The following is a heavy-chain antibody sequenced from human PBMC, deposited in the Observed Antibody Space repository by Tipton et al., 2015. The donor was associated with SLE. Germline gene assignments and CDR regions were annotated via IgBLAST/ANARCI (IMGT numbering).Heavy chain of an antibody. CDR1: GYTFTSYY. Sequence: QSGAEVKKPGASVKVSCKASGYTFTSYYMHWVRQAPGQGLEWMGIINPSGGSTSYAQKFQGRVTMTRDTSTSTVYMELSSLRSEDTAVYYCATLTVGATRDDAFDIWGQGTMVTVSS. CDR3: ATLTVGATRDDAFDI. D-gene: IGHD1-26*01. V-gene: IGHV1-46*01. J-gene: IGHJ3*02. CDR2: INPSGGST.